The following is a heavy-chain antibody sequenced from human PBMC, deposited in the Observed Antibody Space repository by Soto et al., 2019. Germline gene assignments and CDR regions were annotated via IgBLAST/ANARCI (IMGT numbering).Heavy chain of an antibody. CDR1: GGPISSYY. D-gene: IGHD2-15*01. V-gene: IGHV4-59*08. CDR2: IYYSGST. CDR3: ARRYCGSLDY. J-gene: IGHJ4*02. Sequence: QVQLQESGPGLVKPSETLSLTSTVSGGPISSYYWSWIRQPPGKGLEWIGDIYYSGSTNYTPSLKSRVTISVDTSKNQVSLKLSSWTAADTAVYYCARRYCGSLDYWGQGTLVTVSS.